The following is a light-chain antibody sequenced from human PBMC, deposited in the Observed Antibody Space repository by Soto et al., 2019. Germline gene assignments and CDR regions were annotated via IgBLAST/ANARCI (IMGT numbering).Light chain of an antibody. Sequence: IQLTQSPSSLSASVGDRVTITCRASQGISSYLAWYQQKPGKAPKLLIYAASTLQSGVPSRFSGSGSGTDFTLTISGLQPEDFETYYCQQFNSYPRTFGPGTKVDIK. J-gene: IGKJ3*01. CDR3: QQFNSYPRT. CDR1: QGISSY. CDR2: AAS. V-gene: IGKV1-9*01.